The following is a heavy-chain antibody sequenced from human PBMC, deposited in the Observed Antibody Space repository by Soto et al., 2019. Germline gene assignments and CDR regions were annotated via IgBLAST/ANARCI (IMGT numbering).Heavy chain of an antibody. CDR1: GFTFSSYS. V-gene: IGHV3-48*04. CDR2: ISSSGSPR. CDR3: ARQSGYDYDY. D-gene: IGHD5-12*01. Sequence: GGSLRLSCAASGFTFSSYSMNWVRQAPGKGLEWVSYISSSGSPRYYADSVKGRFTISRDNAKKSLYLQMNSLRAEDSAVYYCARQSGYDYDYWGQGTQVTVSS. J-gene: IGHJ4*02.